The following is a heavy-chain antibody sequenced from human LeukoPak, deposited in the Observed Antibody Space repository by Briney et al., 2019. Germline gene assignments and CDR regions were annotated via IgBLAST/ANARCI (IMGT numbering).Heavy chain of an antibody. CDR3: ARVGYYDILTGSLFDY. D-gene: IGHD3-9*01. Sequence: GASVKVSCKASGYTFTSYGISWVRQAPGQGLEWMGWISAYNGNTNYAQKLQGRVTMTTDTSTSTAYMELRSPRSDDTAVYYCARVGYYDILTGSLFDYWGQGTLVTVSS. V-gene: IGHV1-18*01. CDR2: ISAYNGNT. J-gene: IGHJ4*02. CDR1: GYTFTSYG.